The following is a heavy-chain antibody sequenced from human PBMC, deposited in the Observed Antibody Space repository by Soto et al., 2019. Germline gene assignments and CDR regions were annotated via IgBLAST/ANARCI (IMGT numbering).Heavy chain of an antibody. CDR1: GLSLPTSGEG. J-gene: IGHJ3*02. D-gene: IGHD4-17*01. CDR3: AHRRLEIGYGDYADAFDI. CDR2: IYWDDDK. Sequence: SGATLGNHAHSLTMTCTFPGLSLPTSGEGVGWIRQPPGKALEWLALIYWDDDKRYSPSLKSRLTITKDTSKNQVVLTMTNMDPVDTATYYCAHRRLEIGYGDYADAFDIWGQGTMVTVSS. V-gene: IGHV2-5*02.